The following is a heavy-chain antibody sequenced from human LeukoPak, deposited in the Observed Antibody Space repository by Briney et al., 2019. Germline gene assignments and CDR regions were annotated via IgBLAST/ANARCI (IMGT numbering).Heavy chain of an antibody. Sequence: PGGSLRLSCAASGFTVSSNYMSWVRQAPGKGLEWVSVIYSGGSTYYADSVEGRFTISTDNSKNTLYLQMNSLRAEDTAVYYCAKSRGLSLPMSRYFDYWGQGTLVTVSS. J-gene: IGHJ4*02. CDR3: AKSRGLSLPMSRYFDY. CDR2: IYSGGST. V-gene: IGHV3-66*01. CDR1: GFTVSSNY. D-gene: IGHD3-10*01.